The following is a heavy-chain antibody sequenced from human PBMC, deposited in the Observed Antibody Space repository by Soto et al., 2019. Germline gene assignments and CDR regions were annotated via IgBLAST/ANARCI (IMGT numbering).Heavy chain of an antibody. CDR3: AKSQQWLVSTCMDV. Sequence: GGSLRLSCAASGFTLSRYTMHWVRQAPGKGLEWVSAISGSGGSTYYADSVKGRFTISRDNSKNTLYLQMNSLRAEDTAVYYWAKSQQWLVSTCMDVWGQGTTVTVSS. CDR2: ISGSGGST. CDR1: GFTLSRYT. V-gene: IGHV3-23*01. D-gene: IGHD6-19*01. J-gene: IGHJ6*02.